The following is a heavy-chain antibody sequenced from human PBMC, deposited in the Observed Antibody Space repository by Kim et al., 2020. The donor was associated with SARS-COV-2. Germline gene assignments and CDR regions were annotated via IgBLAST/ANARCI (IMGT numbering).Heavy chain of an antibody. D-gene: IGHD2-21*02. CDR2: ISYDGSNK. J-gene: IGHJ6*02. CDR3: AKDPRRLLRPVYYYGMDV. Sequence: GGSLRLSCAASGFTFSSYGMHWVRQAPGKGLEWVAVISYDGSNKYYADSVKGRFTISRDNSKNTLYLQMNSLRAEDTAVYYCAKDPRRLLRPVYYYGMDVLVEATTVSVSS. V-gene: IGHV3-30*18. CDR1: GFTFSSYG.